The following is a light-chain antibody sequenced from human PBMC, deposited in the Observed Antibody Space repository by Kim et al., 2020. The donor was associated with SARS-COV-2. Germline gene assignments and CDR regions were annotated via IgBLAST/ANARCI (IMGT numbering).Light chain of an antibody. CDR2: QDS. CDR3: QAWDSSTVV. CDR1: KLGDKY. Sequence: SYELTQPPSVSVSPGQTASITCSGDKLGDKYACWYQQKPGQSLVLVIYQDSKRPSGIPERFSGSNSGKISTLTISGTQAMDEADYYCQAWDSSTVVFGGGTQLTVL. J-gene: IGLJ2*01. V-gene: IGLV3-1*01.